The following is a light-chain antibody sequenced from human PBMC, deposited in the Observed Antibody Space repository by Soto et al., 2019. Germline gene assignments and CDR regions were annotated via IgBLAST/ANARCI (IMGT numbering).Light chain of an antibody. CDR1: SSDVCGYNY. CDR3: SSYTSSSIDYV. CDR2: EVS. J-gene: IGLJ1*01. Sequence: QSALTQPASVSRSPGQSITISCTGTSSDVCGYNYVSWYQQHPGKAPKLMIYEVSNRPSGVSNRFSGSKSGNTASLTISGVQAEDEADYYCSSYTSSSIDYVFGTGTKLTVL. V-gene: IGLV2-14*01.